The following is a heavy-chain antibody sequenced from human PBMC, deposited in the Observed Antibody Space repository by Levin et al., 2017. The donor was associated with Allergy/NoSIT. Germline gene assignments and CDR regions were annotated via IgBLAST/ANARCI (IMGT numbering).Heavy chain of an antibody. J-gene: IGHJ6*03. Sequence: SGPTLVKPTQTLTLTCTFSGFSLSTSGMRVSWIRQPPGKALEWLARIDWDDDKFYSTSLKTRLTISKDTSKNQVVLTMTNMDPVDTATYYCARHFLGYCSGGSCPLYYMDVWGKGTTVTVSS. D-gene: IGHD2-15*01. V-gene: IGHV2-70*04. CDR1: GFSLSTSGMR. CDR2: IDWDDDK. CDR3: ARHFLGYCSGGSCPLYYMDV.